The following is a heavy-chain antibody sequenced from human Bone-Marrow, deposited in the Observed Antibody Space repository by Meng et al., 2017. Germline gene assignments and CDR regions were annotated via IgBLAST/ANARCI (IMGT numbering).Heavy chain of an antibody. D-gene: IGHD6-13*01. Sequence: QVQPVQSGPEVKKPGASGKLSCKPSGYTFAAYGIHWLRQAPGQGLEWMGRIDPNNDHTQYAQNFQGRVTMTSDTSISTVYMELNGLRSDDTAVYYCARDGTGGSSSFYYWGQGTLVTVSS. CDR2: IDPNNDHT. CDR3: ARDGTGGSSSFYY. CDR1: GYTFAAYG. V-gene: IGHV1-2*06. J-gene: IGHJ4*02.